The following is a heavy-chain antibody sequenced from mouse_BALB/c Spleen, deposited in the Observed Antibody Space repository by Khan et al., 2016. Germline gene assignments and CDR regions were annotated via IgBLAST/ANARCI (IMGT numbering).Heavy chain of an antibody. CDR3: VKRGYYFSVDN. Sequence: EVKLLESGGGLVQPGGSLKLSCAASGFDFSRYWMSWVRQAPGKGLEWIGEINPDSSKINYTPSLKDKFIIYRDNAKNTLYLQMSKVSAEGTAPHCCVKRGYYFSVDNWGQGTSVTDSS. CDR1: GFDFSRYW. D-gene: IGHD1-1*01. V-gene: IGHV4-1*02. CDR2: INPDSSKI. J-gene: IGHJ4*01.